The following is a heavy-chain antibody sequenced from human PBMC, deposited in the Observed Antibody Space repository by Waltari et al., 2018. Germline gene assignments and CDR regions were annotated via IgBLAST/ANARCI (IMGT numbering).Heavy chain of an antibody. J-gene: IGHJ4*02. Sequence: QVQLVQSGAEVKKPGSSVKVSCKASGGTFSSYAISWVQQAPGQGLEWMGGIIPIFGTANYAQKFQGRVTITTDESTSTAYMELSSLRSEDTAVYYCARGPSGSYPNYFDYWGQGTLVTVSS. CDR3: ARGPSGSYPNYFDY. CDR2: IIPIFGTA. CDR1: GGTFSSYA. V-gene: IGHV1-69*05. D-gene: IGHD1-26*01.